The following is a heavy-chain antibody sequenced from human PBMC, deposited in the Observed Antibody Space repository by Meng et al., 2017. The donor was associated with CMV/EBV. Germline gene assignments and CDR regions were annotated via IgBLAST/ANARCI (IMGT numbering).Heavy chain of an antibody. D-gene: IGHD5-24*01. V-gene: IGHV3-20*04. J-gene: IGHJ4*02. Sequence: GESLKISCAASGFTFDDYGISWVRQAPGKGLEWVSCINWNGGSTGYADSVKGRFTISRDNAKNSLYLQMNSMRAEDTALYYCARARVEMATILVVQFDYWGQGTLVTVSS. CDR3: ARARVEMATILVVQFDY. CDR2: INWNGGST. CDR1: GFTFDDYG.